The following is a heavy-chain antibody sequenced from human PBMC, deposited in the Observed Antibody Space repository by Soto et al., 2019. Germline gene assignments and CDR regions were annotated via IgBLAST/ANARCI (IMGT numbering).Heavy chain of an antibody. D-gene: IGHD6-6*01. CDR2: IKQDGSEK. J-gene: IGHJ6*02. V-gene: IGHV3-7*01. Sequence: GGSLRLSCAASGFTFSSYWMSWVRQAPGKGLEWVANIKQDGSEKYYVDSVKGRFTISRDNAKNSLYLQVNSLRAEDTAVYYCARSEGQLVRGYYYCYGMDVWGQGTTVTVSS. CDR3: ARSEGQLVRGYYYCYGMDV. CDR1: GFTFSSYW.